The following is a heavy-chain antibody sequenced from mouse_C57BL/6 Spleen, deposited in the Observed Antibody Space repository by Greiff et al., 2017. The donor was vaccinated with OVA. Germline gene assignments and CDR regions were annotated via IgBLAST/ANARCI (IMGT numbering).Heavy chain of an antibody. J-gene: IGHJ3*01. D-gene: IGHD2-4*01. CDR1: GYAFSSYW. CDR2: IYPGDGDT. Sequence: VQLKQSGAELVKPGASVKISCKASGYAFSSYWMNWVQQRPGKGLEWIGQIYPGDGDTKYNGKFKGKATLTADKSSSTAYMQLSSLTSEDSAVYFCARREGESTMISWFAYWGQGTLVTVSA. CDR3: ARREGESTMISWFAY. V-gene: IGHV1-80*01.